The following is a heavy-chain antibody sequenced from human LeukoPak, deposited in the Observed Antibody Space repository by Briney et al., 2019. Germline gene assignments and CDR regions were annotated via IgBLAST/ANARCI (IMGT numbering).Heavy chain of an antibody. Sequence: GASVKVSCKASGYTFTSYGISWVRQAPGQGLEWMGWISAYNGNTNYAQKLQGRVTMTTDTSTSTAYMELRSLRSDDTAVYYCARFSSDCSTASCYLTYWGQGTLVTVSS. D-gene: IGHD2-2*01. V-gene: IGHV1-18*01. CDR2: ISAYNGNT. J-gene: IGHJ4*02. CDR1: GYTFTSYG. CDR3: ARFSSDCSTASCYLTY.